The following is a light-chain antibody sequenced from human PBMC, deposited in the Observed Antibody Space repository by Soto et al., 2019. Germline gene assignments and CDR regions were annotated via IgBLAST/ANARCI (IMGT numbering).Light chain of an antibody. J-gene: IGKJ2*01. Sequence: EIVMTQSPATLSVSPGERATLSCRASQSVSSNLAWYQQKPGQAPRLLIYGASTRATGIPARFSGSGSGTEFTLTISSLQSEDFAVYYCQQYNNWPPTYTCRQGNKLEIK. CDR1: QSVSSN. CDR2: GAS. V-gene: IGKV3-15*01. CDR3: QQYNNWPPTYT.